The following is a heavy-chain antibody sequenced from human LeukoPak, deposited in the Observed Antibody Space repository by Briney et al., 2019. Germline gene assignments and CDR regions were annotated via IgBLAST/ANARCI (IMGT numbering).Heavy chain of an antibody. CDR2: INPSGGST. CDR3: ARDETTTPFDY. CDR1: GYTFTSYY. V-gene: IGHV1-46*01. D-gene: IGHD1-14*01. J-gene: IGHJ4*02. Sequence: ASVKVSCKASGYTFTSYYMHWVRQAPGQGLEWMGIINPSGGSTSYAQKFQGRVTMTRDTSTSTVYMELSSLRSEDTAVYCCARDETTTPFDYWGQGTLVTVSS.